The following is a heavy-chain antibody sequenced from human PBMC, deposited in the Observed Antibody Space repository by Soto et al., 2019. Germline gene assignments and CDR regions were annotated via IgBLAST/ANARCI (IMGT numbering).Heavy chain of an antibody. V-gene: IGHV3-23*01. Sequence: PGGSLRLSCAASGFTFSSYAMSWVRQAPGKGLEWVSAISGSGGSTYYADSVKGRFTISRDNSKNTLYLQMNSLRAEDTAVYYCAKVSWKSQQLGDFDYWGQGTLVTVSS. D-gene: IGHD6-13*01. CDR2: ISGSGGST. CDR1: GFTFSSYA. CDR3: AKVSWKSQQLGDFDY. J-gene: IGHJ4*02.